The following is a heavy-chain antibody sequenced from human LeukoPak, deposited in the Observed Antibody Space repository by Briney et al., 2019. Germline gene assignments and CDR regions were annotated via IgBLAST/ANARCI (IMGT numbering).Heavy chain of an antibody. CDR3: ARARAGDYDY. J-gene: IGHJ4*02. CDR1: GGSISSYY. Sequence: PSETLSLTCTVSGGSISSYYWSWIRQPPGKGLEWIGYIYYSGSTNYNPSLKSRVTISVDTSKNQFSLKLSSVTAADTAVYYCARARAGDYDYWGQGTLVTVSS. CDR2: IYYSGST. V-gene: IGHV4-59*01.